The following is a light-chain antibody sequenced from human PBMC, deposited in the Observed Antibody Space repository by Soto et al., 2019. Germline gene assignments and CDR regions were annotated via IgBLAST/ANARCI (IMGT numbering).Light chain of an antibody. CDR1: QSVSST. Sequence: EIVMTQSPATLSVSPGGRATLSCRASQSVSSTLAWYQQKPGQAPRLLIYGASTRATGFPARFSGSESGTEFTLTISSLQSEDFAVYYCQQYKNWPLTFGGGTRVEI. CDR3: QQYKNWPLT. J-gene: IGKJ4*01. CDR2: GAS. V-gene: IGKV3-15*01.